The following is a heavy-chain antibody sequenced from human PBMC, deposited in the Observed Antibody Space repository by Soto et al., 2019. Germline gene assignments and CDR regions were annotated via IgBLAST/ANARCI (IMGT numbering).Heavy chain of an antibody. V-gene: IGHV4-59*01. D-gene: IGHD3-22*01. J-gene: IGHJ6*03. CDR3: AKIVSSGYYYYMDV. CDR2: IYHSGST. CDR1: GGSISSYY. Sequence: SETLSLTCTVSGGSISSYYWSWIRQPPGKGLEWIGYIYHSGSTNYNPSLKSRVTISVDTSKNQFSLKLSSVTAADTAVYYCAKIVSSGYYYYMDVWGKGTTVTVSS.